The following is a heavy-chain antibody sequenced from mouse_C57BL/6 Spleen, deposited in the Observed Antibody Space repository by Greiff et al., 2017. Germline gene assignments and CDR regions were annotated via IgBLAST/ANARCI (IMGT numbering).Heavy chain of an antibody. Sequence: EVQGVESGGGLVKPGGSLKLSCAASGFTFSDYGMHWVRQAPEKGLEWVAYISSGSSTIYYADTVKGRFTISRDNAKNTLFLQMTSLRSEDTAMYYCARDSNQYAMDYWGQGTSVTVSS. CDR3: ARDSNQYAMDY. D-gene: IGHD2-5*01. V-gene: IGHV5-17*01. CDR2: ISSGSSTI. CDR1: GFTFSDYG. J-gene: IGHJ4*01.